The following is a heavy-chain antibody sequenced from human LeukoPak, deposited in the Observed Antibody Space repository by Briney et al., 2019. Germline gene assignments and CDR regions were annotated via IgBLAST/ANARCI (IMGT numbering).Heavy chain of an antibody. D-gene: IGHD3-22*01. CDR3: ARDSLSLNYYDSSGYFEGPTDY. Sequence: GGSLRLSCAASGFTFSSYGMHWVRQAPGKGLEWVAVIWYDGSNKYYADSVKGRFTIPRDNSKNTLYLQMNSLRAEDTAVYYCARDSLSLNYYDSSGYFEGPTDYWGQGTLVTVSS. CDR1: GFTFSSYG. V-gene: IGHV3-33*01. J-gene: IGHJ4*02. CDR2: IWYDGSNK.